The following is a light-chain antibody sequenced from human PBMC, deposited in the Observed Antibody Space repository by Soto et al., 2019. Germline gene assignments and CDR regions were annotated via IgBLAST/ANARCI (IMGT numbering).Light chain of an antibody. J-gene: IGKJ5*01. CDR1: QSFNSIY. CDR2: AAS. CDR3: QHYDSLPIT. Sequence: IVLTQSPGTLSLSPGERATLSCRASQSFNSIYLAWYQQKPGQAPRLLIYAASTRATGVPGRFSGSGSGTDFTLTISRLEPEDFAVFYCQHYDSLPITFGQGTRLEIK. V-gene: IGKV3-20*01.